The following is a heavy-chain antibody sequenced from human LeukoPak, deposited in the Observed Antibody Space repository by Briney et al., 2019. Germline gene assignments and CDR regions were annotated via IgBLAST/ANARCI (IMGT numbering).Heavy chain of an antibody. CDR3: ARDGRYCSGGSCYSPHN. CDR2: IIPIFGTA. CDR1: GGTFSSYA. Sequence: ASVKVSCKASGGTFSSYAISWVRQAPGQGLEWMGGIIPIFGTANYAQKFQGRVTITTDESTSTAYMELSSLRSEDTAVYYCARDGRYCSGGSCYSPHNWGQGTLVIVSS. V-gene: IGHV1-69*05. D-gene: IGHD2-15*01. J-gene: IGHJ1*01.